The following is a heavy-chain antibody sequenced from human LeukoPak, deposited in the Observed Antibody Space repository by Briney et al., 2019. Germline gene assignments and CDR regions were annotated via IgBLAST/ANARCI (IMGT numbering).Heavy chain of an antibody. D-gene: IGHD4-17*01. CDR2: IYSGGST. V-gene: IGHV3-66*01. CDR1: GFTFSSYS. Sequence: GGSLRLSCAASGFTFSSYSMTWVRQAPGKGLEWVSVIYSGGSTYYADSVKGRFTISRDNSKNTLYLQMNSLRAEDTAVYYCARVDYGDYGFDYWGQGTLVTVSS. J-gene: IGHJ4*02. CDR3: ARVDYGDYGFDY.